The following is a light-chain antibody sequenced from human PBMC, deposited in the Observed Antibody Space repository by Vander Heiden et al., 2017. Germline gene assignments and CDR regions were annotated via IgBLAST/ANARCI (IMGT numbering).Light chain of an antibody. J-gene: IGLJ2*01. CDR1: SSNIGNNY. V-gene: IGLV1-51*02. CDR3: GTWDSSLRAGGV. CDR2: ENN. Sequence: QSVLTQPPSVSAAPGQKVTIFCSGSSSNIGNNYVSWYQQLPGTAPKLLIIENNKRPSGVPDRCSGSKSGASATLGITGLQTWDDADYYCGTWDSSLRAGGVFGGGTKLTVL.